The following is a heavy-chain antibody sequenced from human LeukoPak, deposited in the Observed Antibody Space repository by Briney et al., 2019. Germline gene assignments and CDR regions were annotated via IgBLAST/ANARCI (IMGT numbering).Heavy chain of an antibody. CDR3: ARLAAVAGTADY. V-gene: IGHV1-69*13. Sequence: SVKVSCKASGGTFSSYAISWVRQAPGQGLEWMGGIIPIFGTANYAQKFQGRVTITADESTSTAYMELSSLRSEDTAVYYCARLAAVAGTADYWGQGTLVTVSS. J-gene: IGHJ4*02. CDR2: IIPIFGTA. CDR1: GGTFSSYA. D-gene: IGHD6-19*01.